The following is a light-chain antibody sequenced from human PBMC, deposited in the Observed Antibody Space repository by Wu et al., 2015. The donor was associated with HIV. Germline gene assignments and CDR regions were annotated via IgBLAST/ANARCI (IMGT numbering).Light chain of an antibody. Sequence: DIQLTQSPPSLSASVGDRVTITCRASQDIRDYLAWYQQKPGEAPKLLIYAASTLQSGVPSRFSGSGSGTDFTLTISSLRPEDFAAYYCQQLSTYPRTFGQGTRLEIK. CDR2: AAS. CDR3: QQLSTYPRT. CDR1: QDIRDY. V-gene: IGKV1-9*01. J-gene: IGKJ5*01.